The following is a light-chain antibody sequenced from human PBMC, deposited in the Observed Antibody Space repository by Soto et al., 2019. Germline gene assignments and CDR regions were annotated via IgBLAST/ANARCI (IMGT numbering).Light chain of an antibody. CDR1: SSDVGGYDY. CDR3: CSYAGSYTLWV. CDR2: EVT. J-gene: IGLJ3*02. Sequence: QSALTQPASVSGSPGQSIAISCTGTSSDVGGYDYVSWYQQYPGKAPKLIIYEVTNRPSGVPDRFSGSKSGNTASLTIPGLQADDEADYYCCSYAGSYTLWVFGGGTKLTVL. V-gene: IGLV2-14*01.